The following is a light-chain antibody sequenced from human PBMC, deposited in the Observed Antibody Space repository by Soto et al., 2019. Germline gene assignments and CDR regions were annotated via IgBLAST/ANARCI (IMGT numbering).Light chain of an antibody. CDR1: ISNNGAGYD. CDR2: GNS. V-gene: IGLV1-40*01. Sequence: QSVLTQPPSLSGAPGQRVTISCTGSISNNGAGYDVHWYQQFPGTSPKRLIYGNSNRPSGVPDRFSGSKSGTSASLAITGLQAEDEADYYCQSYDNSLRGWVFGGGTKLTVL. CDR3: QSYDNSLRGWV. J-gene: IGLJ3*02.